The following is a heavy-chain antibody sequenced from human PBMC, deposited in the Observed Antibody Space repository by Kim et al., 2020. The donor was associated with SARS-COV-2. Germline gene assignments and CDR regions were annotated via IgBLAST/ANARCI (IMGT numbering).Heavy chain of an antibody. D-gene: IGHD6-13*01. J-gene: IGHJ2*01. CDR3: ARVDSSWYRSGYFDL. CDR2: ISAYNGNT. V-gene: IGHV1-18*01. CDR1: GYTFTSYG. Sequence: ASVKVSCKASGYTFTSYGISWVRQAPGQGLEWMGWISAYNGNTNYAQKLQGRVTMTTDTSTSTAYMELRSLRSDDTAVYYCARVDSSWYRSGYFDLWGRGTLVTVSS.